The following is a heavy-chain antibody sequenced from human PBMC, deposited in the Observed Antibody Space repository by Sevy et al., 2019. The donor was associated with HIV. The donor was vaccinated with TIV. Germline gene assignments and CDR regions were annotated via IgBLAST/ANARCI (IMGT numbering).Heavy chain of an antibody. CDR3: AREFFYDSSDYYTPAYYFDY. J-gene: IGHJ4*02. V-gene: IGHV4-4*07. Sequence: SETLSLTCAVSGDSISSSYWSWIRQPAGKGLEWIGRIYISESTNYNPSLKSRVTMSLDTSKNQFSLRLSSETAADTAVYYCAREFFYDSSDYYTPAYYFDYWGQGTLVTVSS. CDR1: GDSISSSY. D-gene: IGHD3-22*01. CDR2: IYISEST.